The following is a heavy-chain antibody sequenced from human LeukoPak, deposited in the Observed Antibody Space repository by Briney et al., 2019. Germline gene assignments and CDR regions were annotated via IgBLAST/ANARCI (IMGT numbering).Heavy chain of an antibody. D-gene: IGHD1-26*01. CDR1: GGSISSYY. CDR2: IYYSGST. J-gene: IGHJ6*02. V-gene: IGHV4-59*01. Sequence: KPSETLSLTCTVSGGSISSYYWSWIRQPPGKGLEWIGYIYYSGSTNYNPSLKSRVTMSVDTSKKQFSLKLSSVIAADTAVYYCARGSHGYYYGMDVWGQGTTVTVSS. CDR3: ARGSHGYYYGMDV.